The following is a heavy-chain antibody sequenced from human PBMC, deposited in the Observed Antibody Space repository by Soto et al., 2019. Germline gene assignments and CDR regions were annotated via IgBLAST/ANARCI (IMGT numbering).Heavy chain of an antibody. J-gene: IGHJ4*02. CDR2: IYYSGST. Sequence: QVQLQESGPGLVKPSETLSLTCTVSGGSISSYYWSWIRQPPGKGLEWIGYIYYSGSTNYNPSLKSRVTISVDTSKNQFSLKLSSVTDADTAVYYCARVQAWMATITYHYWGQGTLVTVSS. CDR3: ARVQAWMATITYHY. V-gene: IGHV4-59*01. CDR1: GGSISSYY. D-gene: IGHD5-12*01.